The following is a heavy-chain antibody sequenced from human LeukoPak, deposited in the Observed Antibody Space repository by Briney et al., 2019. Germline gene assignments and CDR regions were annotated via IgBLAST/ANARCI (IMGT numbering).Heavy chain of an antibody. D-gene: IGHD6-19*01. Sequence: ASVKVSCKASGYTFTSYGISWVRQAPGQGLEWMGWMNPNSGNTGYAQKFQGRVTMTRNTSISTAYMELSSLRSEDTAVYYCATLGYSSGWYVNDYWGQGTLVTVSS. CDR1: GYTFTSYG. CDR2: MNPNSGNT. CDR3: ATLGYSSGWYVNDY. V-gene: IGHV1-8*02. J-gene: IGHJ4*02.